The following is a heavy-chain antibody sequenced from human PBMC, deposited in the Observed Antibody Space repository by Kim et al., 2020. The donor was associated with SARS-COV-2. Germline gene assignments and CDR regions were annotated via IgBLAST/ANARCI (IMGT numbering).Heavy chain of an antibody. CDR1: GGSFSGYY. V-gene: IGHV4-34*01. CDR2: INHSGST. Sequence: SETLSLTCAVYGGSFSGYYWSWIRQPPGKGLEWIGEINHSGSTNYNPSLKSRVTISVDTSKNQFSLKLSSVTAADTAVYYCARDWGTHYGSGSYHSFYYYYGMDVWGQGTTVTVSS. D-gene: IGHD3-10*01. CDR3: ARDWGTHYGSGSYHSFYYYYGMDV. J-gene: IGHJ6*02.